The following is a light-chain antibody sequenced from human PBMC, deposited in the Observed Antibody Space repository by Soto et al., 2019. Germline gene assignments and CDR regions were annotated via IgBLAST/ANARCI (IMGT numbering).Light chain of an antibody. J-gene: IGKJ4*01. CDR3: QQYNTSPLT. CDR1: QTISNW. CDR2: DAS. Sequence: DIQMTQAPSTLSASVGDRVTITCRASQTISNWLACYQQKPWKAPKVLIFDASTLDGGDPSRFSGRRSGTDFTLTISSLQPSDFATDYCQQYNTSPLTFGGGTKVEI. V-gene: IGKV1-5*01.